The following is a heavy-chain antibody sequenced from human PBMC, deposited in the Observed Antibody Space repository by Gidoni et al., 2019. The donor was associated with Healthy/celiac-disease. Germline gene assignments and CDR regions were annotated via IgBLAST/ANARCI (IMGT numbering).Heavy chain of an antibody. D-gene: IGHD5-18*01. Sequence: EVQLVESGGGLVKPGGSLRLSCAASGFTFSNAWMSWVRQAPGKGLEWVGRIKSKTDGGTTDYAAPVKGRFTISRDDSKNTLYLQMNSLKTEDTAVYYCTTDPAEIQLWSSFGYYYYMDVWGKGTTVTVSS. J-gene: IGHJ6*03. CDR2: IKSKTDGGTT. CDR3: TTDPAEIQLWSSFGYYYYMDV. V-gene: IGHV3-15*01. CDR1: GFTFSNAW.